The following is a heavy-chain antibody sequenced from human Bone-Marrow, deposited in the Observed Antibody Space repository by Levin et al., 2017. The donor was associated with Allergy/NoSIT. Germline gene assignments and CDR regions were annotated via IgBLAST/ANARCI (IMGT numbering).Heavy chain of an antibody. CDR2: ISYDASNK. Sequence: PGGSLRLSCAASGFTFSSYGMHWVRQAPGKGLEWVAVISYDASNKYYADSVKGRFTISRDNSKNTLYLQMNSLRAEDTAVYYCAKDVDIVATIMRVSGMDVWGQGTTVTVSS. CDR1: GFTFSSYG. D-gene: IGHD5-12*01. V-gene: IGHV3-30*18. CDR3: AKDVDIVATIMRVSGMDV. J-gene: IGHJ6*02.